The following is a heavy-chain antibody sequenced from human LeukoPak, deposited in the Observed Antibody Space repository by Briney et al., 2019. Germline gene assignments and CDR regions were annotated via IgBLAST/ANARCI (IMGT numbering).Heavy chain of an antibody. D-gene: IGHD4-11*01. CDR1: GFPFSSYG. CDR2: IPYDGSDK. V-gene: IGHV3-30*02. Sequence: GGSLRLSCAASGFPFSSYGMHWVRQAPGKGLEWVAFIPYDGSDKFYADSVKGRFTISRDNSKNTLYLQMNSLRAEDTAVYYCAAMTSVTTGDYWGQGTLVTVSS. J-gene: IGHJ4*02. CDR3: AAMTSVTTGDY.